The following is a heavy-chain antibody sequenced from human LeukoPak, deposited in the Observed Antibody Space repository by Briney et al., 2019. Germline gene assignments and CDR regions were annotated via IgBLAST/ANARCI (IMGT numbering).Heavy chain of an antibody. J-gene: IGHJ5*02. CDR1: GYTFTGYY. V-gene: IGHV1-2*02. CDR3: ASTGGPMDYYWFDP. CDR2: INPNSGGT. Sequence: ASVKVSCKASGYTFTGYYMHWVRQAPGQGLEWMGWINPNSGGTNYAQKFQGRVTMTGDTSISTAYMELSRLRSDDTAVYYCASTGGPMDYYWFDPWGQGTLVTVSS. D-gene: IGHD4-23*01.